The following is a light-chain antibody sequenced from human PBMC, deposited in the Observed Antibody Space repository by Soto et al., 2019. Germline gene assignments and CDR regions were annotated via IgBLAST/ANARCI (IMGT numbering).Light chain of an antibody. Sequence: IVMTQSPDSLAVSLGERATINCKSSQSVLYSSNNENYLAWYQQKPGQPPKLLIYWASTRESGVPDRFSGSGSGTDFTLTISSLQAEDVAVYYCQQYYSTPQTFGQGTKVDIK. CDR3: QQYYSTPQT. CDR1: QSVLYSSNNENY. CDR2: WAS. V-gene: IGKV4-1*01. J-gene: IGKJ1*01.